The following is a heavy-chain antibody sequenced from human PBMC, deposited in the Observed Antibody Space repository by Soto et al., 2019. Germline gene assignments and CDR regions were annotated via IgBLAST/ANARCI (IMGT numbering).Heavy chain of an antibody. D-gene: IGHD2-15*01. V-gene: IGHV4-34*01. CDR2: INHSGST. Sequence: QVQLQQWGAGLLKPSETLSLTCAVYGGSFSGYYWSWIRQPPGKGLEWIGEINHSGSTNYNPSLTSRVTTAVDTSKNQVSLKLSSVTAADTAVYYCARGHSCSGGSCYFFDYWGQGTLVTVSS. CDR3: ARGHSCSGGSCYFFDY. CDR1: GGSFSGYY. J-gene: IGHJ4*02.